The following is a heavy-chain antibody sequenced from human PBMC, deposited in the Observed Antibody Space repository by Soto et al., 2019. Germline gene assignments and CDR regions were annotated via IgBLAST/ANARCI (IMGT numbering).Heavy chain of an antibody. CDR3: ASTDYYDSSGYSY. CDR1: GGSISSGGYS. D-gene: IGHD3-22*01. Sequence: QLQLQESGSGLVKPSQTLSLTCAVSGGSISSGGYSWSWIRQPPGKGLEWIGYISHSGSTYYNPSLKSRATISVDRSKTQFSLKLSSVTAADTAVYYCASTDYYDSSGYSYWGQGTLVTVSS. CDR2: ISHSGST. V-gene: IGHV4-30-2*01. J-gene: IGHJ4*02.